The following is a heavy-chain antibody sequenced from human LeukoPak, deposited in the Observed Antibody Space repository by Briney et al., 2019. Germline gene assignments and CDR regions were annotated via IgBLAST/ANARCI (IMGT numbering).Heavy chain of an antibody. Sequence: SETLSLTCTVSGGSISSNNYYWGWIRQPPGKGLEWIGYIYYSGSTYYNPSLKSRVTISVDTSKDQFSLKLSSVTAADTAVYYCARDSLEYSSSYRTGYFDYWDQGTLVTVSS. V-gene: IGHV4-30-4*08. CDR2: IYYSGST. CDR3: ARDSLEYSSSYRTGYFDY. CDR1: GGSISSNNYY. D-gene: IGHD6-6*01. J-gene: IGHJ4*02.